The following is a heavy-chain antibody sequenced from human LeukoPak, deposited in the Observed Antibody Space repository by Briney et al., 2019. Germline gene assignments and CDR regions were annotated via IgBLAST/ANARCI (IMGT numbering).Heavy chain of an antibody. CDR3: ARGIRQYAKSYFDY. V-gene: IGHV3-11*01. CDR2: ISSSGTTI. CDR1: GFTFSDHY. J-gene: IGHJ4*02. Sequence: GGSLRLSCAASGFTFSDHYMSWIRQAPGKGLEWLSYISSSGTTIYYTDSVKGRFTISRDNAKNSLYLQMNSLRAEDTAVYYCARGIRQYAKSYFDYRGQGTLVTVSS. D-gene: IGHD4-11*01.